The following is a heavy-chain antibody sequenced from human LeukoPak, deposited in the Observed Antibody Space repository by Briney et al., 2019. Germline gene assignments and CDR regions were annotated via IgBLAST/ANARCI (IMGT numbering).Heavy chain of an antibody. CDR1: GFTFSSYW. CDR3: ARVFYISPYYDSSGYYAG. Sequence: PGGSLRLSCAASGFTFSSYWMHWVRQAPGRGLVWVSRINSDGSSISYADSVKGRFTMSRDNAKNTLYLQMNSLRAEDTAVYYCARVFYISPYYDSSGYYAGWGQGTLVTVFS. J-gene: IGHJ4*02. V-gene: IGHV3-74*01. D-gene: IGHD3-22*01. CDR2: INSDGSSI.